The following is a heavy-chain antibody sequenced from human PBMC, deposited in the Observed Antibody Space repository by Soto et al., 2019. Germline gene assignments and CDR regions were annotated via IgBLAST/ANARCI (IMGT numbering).Heavy chain of an antibody. CDR2: MNPKSGGT. D-gene: IGHD3-10*01. CDR3: ARGVTMVRGVIMVYYHYGLDV. CDR1: GCTFSGYY. V-gene: IGHV1-2*02. Sequence: ASVKVSCKASGCTFSGYYTPWVRQAPGQGLEWMGGMNPKSGGTYFAQKFQGRVTLTRDTSISTAYMEVNRLRSDDTAVYYCARGVTMVRGVIMVYYHYGLDVWG. J-gene: IGHJ6*04.